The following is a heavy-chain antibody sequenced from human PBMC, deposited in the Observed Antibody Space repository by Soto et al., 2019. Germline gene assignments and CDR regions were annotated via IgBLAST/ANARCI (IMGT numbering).Heavy chain of an antibody. J-gene: IGHJ6*02. D-gene: IGHD6-13*01. CDR1: GGSFSGYY. CDR2: INHSGST. V-gene: IGHV4-34*01. Sequence: SETLSLTCAVYGGSFSGYYWSWIRQPPGKGLEWIGEINHSGSTNYNPSLKSRVTISVDTSKNQFSLKLSSVTAADTAVYYCARGLAAAGFYYYYGMDVWGQGTTVTVSS. CDR3: ARGLAAAGFYYYYGMDV.